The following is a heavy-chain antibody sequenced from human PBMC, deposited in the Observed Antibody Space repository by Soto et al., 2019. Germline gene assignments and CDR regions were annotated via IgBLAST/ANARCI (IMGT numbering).Heavy chain of an antibody. CDR3: ARVSGYYLPDY. D-gene: IGHD5-12*01. J-gene: IGHJ4*02. V-gene: IGHV1-3*05. CDR2: INAGNGNT. Sequence: QVQLVQSGAEEKKPGASVKVSCKASGYTFTNYDMNWVRQAPGQRLEWMGWINAGNGNTKYSQKFQGRVTITRDTSASTAYMELSSLRSEDTAVYYCARVSGYYLPDYWGQGTLVTVSS. CDR1: GYTFTNYD.